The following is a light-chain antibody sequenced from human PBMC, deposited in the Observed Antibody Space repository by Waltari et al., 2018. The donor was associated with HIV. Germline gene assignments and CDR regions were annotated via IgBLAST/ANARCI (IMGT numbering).Light chain of an antibody. Sequence: QSALTQPASVSGSPGQSITISCTGTSSDVGGYTYVSCYQPPPGKAPKLIMYEVSNRPSGVSNRFSGSKSGNTASLTISGLQADDEAHYYCSSYTSSTTYVFGTGTKVTVL. CDR2: EVS. J-gene: IGLJ1*01. CDR1: SSDVGGYTY. V-gene: IGLV2-14*01. CDR3: SSYTSSTTYV.